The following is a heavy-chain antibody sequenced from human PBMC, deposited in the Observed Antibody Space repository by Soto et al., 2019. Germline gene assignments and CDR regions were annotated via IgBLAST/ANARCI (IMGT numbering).Heavy chain of an antibody. CDR2: MSGTGGST. D-gene: IGHD6-19*01. CDR3: AKAGFSSGWSPSYFDY. Sequence: EVQLLESGGGLVQPGRSLRLSCAASGFTFSSYAMNWVRQAPGKGLEWGSAMSGTGGSTYYADSVKGRFTLSRDNSKNTLYLQMSSLRVADTAVFYWAKAGFSSGWSPSYFDYWGQGTLVTVSS. J-gene: IGHJ4*02. CDR1: GFTFSSYA. V-gene: IGHV3-23*01.